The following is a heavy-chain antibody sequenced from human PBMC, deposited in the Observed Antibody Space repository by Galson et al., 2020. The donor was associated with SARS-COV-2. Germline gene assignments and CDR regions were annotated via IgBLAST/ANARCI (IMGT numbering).Heavy chain of an antibody. V-gene: IGHV2-70*11. CDR2: LDWDDNK. D-gene: IGHD2-2*01. J-gene: IGHJ2*01. CDR1: GFSLTTNGMC. Sequence: SGPTLVKPTQTLTLTCTFSGFSLTTNGMCVSWIRQPPGKSLEWLARLDWDDNKYYSTSLKTRLTVSKDTSKNRVVLTMTNMDPVDTATYYCARIRRGAANAGWYFDLWGRGTLVTVSS. CDR3: ARIRRGAANAGWYFDL.